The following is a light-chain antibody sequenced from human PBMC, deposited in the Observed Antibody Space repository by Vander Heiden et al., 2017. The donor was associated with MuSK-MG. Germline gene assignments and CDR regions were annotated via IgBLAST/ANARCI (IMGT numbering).Light chain of an antibody. CDR2: DAS. CDR3: QQYQSFPLT. Sequence: IQMTPSPSSLSASVGDRVTFTCQASQGIYNYVDWFQQRPGKAPKRLIFDASNLEKGVPSRFSGGGSGTGFVVTISSLQPEDFATYYCQQYQSFPLTFGGGTKVEIK. V-gene: IGKV1-33*01. J-gene: IGKJ4*02. CDR1: QGIYNY.